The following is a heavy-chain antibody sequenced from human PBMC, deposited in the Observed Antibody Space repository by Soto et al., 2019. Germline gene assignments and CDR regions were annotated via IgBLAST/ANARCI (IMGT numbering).Heavy chain of an antibody. V-gene: IGHV3-33*01. Sequence: QVQLVESGGGVVQPGRSLRLSCAASGFTFSSYGMHWVRQAPGKGLEWVAVIWYDGSNKYYADSVQGRFTISSDNSKNTLYLQMKSLRAEDTAVYYCARVRGRYYGSGSDIGVDVWGQGTTVTVSS. CDR2: IWYDGSNK. J-gene: IGHJ6*02. CDR3: ARVRGRYYGSGSDIGVDV. D-gene: IGHD3-10*01. CDR1: GFTFSSYG.